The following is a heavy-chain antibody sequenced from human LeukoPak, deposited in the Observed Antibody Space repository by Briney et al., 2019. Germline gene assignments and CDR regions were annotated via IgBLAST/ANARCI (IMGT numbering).Heavy chain of an antibody. Sequence: GGSLRLSCAASGFTFSSYAMSWVRQAPGKGLEWVSAISGSGDSTYYADSVKGRFTISRDNSRNTLYLQMNSLRAEDTAVYYCAKVDPIVVVVAATPYFDYWGQGTLVTVS. D-gene: IGHD2-15*01. CDR2: ISGSGDST. CDR1: GFTFSSYA. J-gene: IGHJ4*02. V-gene: IGHV3-23*01. CDR3: AKVDPIVVVVAATPYFDY.